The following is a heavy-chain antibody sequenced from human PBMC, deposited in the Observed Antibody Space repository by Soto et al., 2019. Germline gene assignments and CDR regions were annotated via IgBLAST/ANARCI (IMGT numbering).Heavy chain of an antibody. CDR1: GGTFSSYA. D-gene: IGHD2-2*02. Sequence: QVQLVQSGAEVKKPGSSVKVSCKASGGTFSSYAISWVRQAPGQGLEWMGGIIPIFGTANYAQKFQGRVTIPAEEAKSAAYMELSSVRSEDTGVYYCARDHGCSSTRCYTARSNYVSNYYYYYGMDVWGEETTVTVSS. J-gene: IGHJ6*04. CDR3: ARDHGCSSTRCYTARSNYVSNYYYYYGMDV. V-gene: IGHV1-69*01. CDR2: IIPIFGTA.